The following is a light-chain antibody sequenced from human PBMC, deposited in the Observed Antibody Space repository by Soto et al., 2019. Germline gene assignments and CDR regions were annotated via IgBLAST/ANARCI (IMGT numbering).Light chain of an antibody. CDR1: QSVSGY. CDR2: GAS. J-gene: IGKJ1*01. CDR3: QQYASTILT. Sequence: EIVLTQSPGTLSLSPGERATLSCRASQSVSGYLAWYQQKPGQAPRLLIYGASSRATGIPDRFSGSGSGTDFTLTISRLEPEDSAVYYCQQYASTILTFGQGTKVDIK. V-gene: IGKV3-20*01.